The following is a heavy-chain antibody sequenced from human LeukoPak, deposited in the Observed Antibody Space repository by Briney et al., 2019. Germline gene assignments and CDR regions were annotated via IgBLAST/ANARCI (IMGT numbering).Heavy chain of an antibody. CDR3: ARDSRAGTALFDN. CDR2: ISAYNGNT. J-gene: IGHJ4*02. V-gene: IGHV1-18*01. Sequence: ASVKVSCKASGYNFSTYGISWVRQAPGQGLEWMGWISAYNGNTYSAQKVQGRLTMTTDTPTSTAYMELRSLRPDDTAVYYCARDSRAGTALFDNWGQGTLVAVSS. CDR1: GYNFSTYG. D-gene: IGHD6-13*01.